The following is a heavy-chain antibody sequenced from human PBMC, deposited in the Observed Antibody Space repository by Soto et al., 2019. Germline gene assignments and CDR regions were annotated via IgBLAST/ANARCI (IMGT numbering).Heavy chain of an antibody. CDR3: ARGDYNL. CDR2: IYYSGST. Sequence: QVQLQESGPGLVKPSETLSLTCTVSGGSISSYYWSWSQQPPGKGLEWIGYIYYSGSTNYNPSLKSRVTISVDTSKIQFSLKLSSVTAADTAVYYCARGDYNLWGPGTLVTVSS. CDR1: GGSISSYY. D-gene: IGHD3-16*01. V-gene: IGHV4-59*01. J-gene: IGHJ4*02.